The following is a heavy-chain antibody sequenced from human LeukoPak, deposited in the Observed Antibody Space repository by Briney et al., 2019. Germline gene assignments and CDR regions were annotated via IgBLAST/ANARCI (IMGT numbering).Heavy chain of an antibody. CDR3: ARRGSWGEPRPFDY. J-gene: IGHJ4*02. Sequence: GGSLRLSCAASGFTFSSYAMSWVRQAPGKGLEWVSGISGSAGVTYSADSVKGRFTISRDNSKNTLYLHMNSLRAEDTAVYYCARRGSWGEPRPFDYWGQGSLVTVSS. D-gene: IGHD3-16*01. CDR2: ISGSAGVT. V-gene: IGHV3-23*01. CDR1: GFTFSSYA.